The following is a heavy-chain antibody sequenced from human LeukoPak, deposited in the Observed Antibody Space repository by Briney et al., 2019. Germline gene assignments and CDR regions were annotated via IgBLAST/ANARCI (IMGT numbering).Heavy chain of an antibody. J-gene: IGHJ3*02. Sequence: GGSLRLSCAASGFTFSSYSMNWVRQAPGKGLEWVSSISSSSSYIYYADSVKGRFTISRDNAKNSLYLQMNSLRADDTAVYYCASFPPYLVRTDAFDIWGQGTMVTVSS. CDR1: GFTFSSYS. CDR3: ASFPPYLVRTDAFDI. D-gene: IGHD3-10*01. V-gene: IGHV3-21*06. CDR2: ISSSSSYI.